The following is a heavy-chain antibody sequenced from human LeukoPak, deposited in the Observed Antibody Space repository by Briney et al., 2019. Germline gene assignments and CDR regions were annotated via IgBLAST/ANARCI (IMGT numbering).Heavy chain of an antibody. V-gene: IGHV4-34*01. D-gene: IGHD2-2*01. J-gene: IGHJ4*02. CDR1: GGSFSGYY. Sequence: TSQTLSLTCAVYGGSFSGYYWSWIRQPPGKGLEWIGEINHSGSTNYNPSLKSRVTISVDTSKNQFSLKLSSVTAADTAVYYCARHRCSSTSCYGTFDYWGQGTLVTVSS. CDR3: ARHRCSSTSCYGTFDY. CDR2: INHSGST.